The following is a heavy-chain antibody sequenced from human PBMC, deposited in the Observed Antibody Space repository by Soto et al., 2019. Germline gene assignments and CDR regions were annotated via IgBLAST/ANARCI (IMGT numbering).Heavy chain of an antibody. D-gene: IGHD3-22*01. CDR2: INPNSGGT. CDR1: GYTFTGYY. J-gene: IGHJ4*02. Sequence: ASVKVSFKASGYTFTGYYMHWVRQAPGQGLEWMGWINPNSGGTNYAQKFQGWVTMTKNTLYLQMNSLRAEDTAVYYCAKGDYYDSSGYSGGGNYFDYWGQGTLVTVSS. CDR3: AKGDYYDSSGYSGGGNYFDY. V-gene: IGHV1-2*04.